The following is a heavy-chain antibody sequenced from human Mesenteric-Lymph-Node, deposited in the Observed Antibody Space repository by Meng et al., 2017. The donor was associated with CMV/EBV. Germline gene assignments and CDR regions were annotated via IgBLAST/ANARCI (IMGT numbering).Heavy chain of an antibody. V-gene: IGHV3-21*01. D-gene: IGHD3-3*01. Sequence: GESLKISCAVSGLTFNIHNMKCVRQAPGKGLEWVSSISSSSSYIYYADSVKGRFTISRDNAKNSLYLQMNSLRAEDTAVYYCARDLPHATYYDFWSGYYSSYYGMDVWGQGTTVTVSS. J-gene: IGHJ6*02. CDR3: ARDLPHATYYDFWSGYYSSYYGMDV. CDR1: GLTFNIHN. CDR2: ISSSSSYI.